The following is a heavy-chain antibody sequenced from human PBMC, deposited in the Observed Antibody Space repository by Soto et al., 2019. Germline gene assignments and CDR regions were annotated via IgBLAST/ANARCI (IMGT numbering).Heavy chain of an antibody. CDR2: ISGSGGST. CDR1: GFTFSSYA. D-gene: IGHD3-10*01. Sequence: EVQLLESGGGLVQPGGSLRLSCAASGFTFSSYAMSWVRQAPGKGLEWVSAISGSGGSTYYADSVKGRFTISRDNAKNSLYLQMNSLRAEDTALYYCAKVRSGGACFDYWGQGTLVTVSS. J-gene: IGHJ4*02. V-gene: IGHV3-23*01. CDR3: AKVRSGGACFDY.